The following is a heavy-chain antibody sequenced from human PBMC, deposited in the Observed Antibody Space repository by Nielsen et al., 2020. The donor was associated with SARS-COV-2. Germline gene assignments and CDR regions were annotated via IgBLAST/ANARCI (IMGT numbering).Heavy chain of an antibody. CDR3: AKSSWAYYGSGSYPDY. J-gene: IGHJ4*02. D-gene: IGHD3-10*01. CDR2: ISGSCGST. Sequence: GESLKISCAASGFTFSSYGMHWVRQAPGKGLEWVSAISGSCGSTYYADSVKGRFTISRDNAKNSLYLQMNSLRAEDTALYYCAKSSWAYYGSGSYPDYWGQGTLVTVSS. CDR1: GFTFSSYG. V-gene: IGHV3-23*01.